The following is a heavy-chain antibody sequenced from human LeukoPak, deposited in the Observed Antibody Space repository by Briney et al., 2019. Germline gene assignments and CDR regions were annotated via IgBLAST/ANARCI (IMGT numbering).Heavy chain of an antibody. CDR1: GFTFGDYA. J-gene: IGHJ4*02. D-gene: IGHD5-12*01. Sequence: GSLRLSCTASGFTFGDYAMSWFRQAPGKGLEWIGEINHSGSTNYNPSLKSRVTISVDTSKNQFSLKLSSVTAADTAVYYCARGRLRLYFDYWGQGTLVTVSS. V-gene: IGHV4-34*01. CDR3: ARGRLRLYFDY. CDR2: INHSGST.